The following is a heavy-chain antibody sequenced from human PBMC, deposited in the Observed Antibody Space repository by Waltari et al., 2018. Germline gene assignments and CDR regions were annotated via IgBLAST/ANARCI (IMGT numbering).Heavy chain of an antibody. J-gene: IGHJ4*02. CDR1: GVTWGDYA. Sequence: EVQLVASGGGLVQPGRSLRVSCVGSGVTWGDYAMSWFRQRPGKGLEWVSDIGWNSGAIGYADSVRGRFSTYRDNAKKSLYLQMGRLRPEDTALYYCVKGGWGFGAFYEQHWGQGIQVTVSS. V-gene: IGHV3-9*01. CDR3: VKGGWGFGAFYEQH. CDR2: IGWNSGAI. D-gene: IGHD3-10*01.